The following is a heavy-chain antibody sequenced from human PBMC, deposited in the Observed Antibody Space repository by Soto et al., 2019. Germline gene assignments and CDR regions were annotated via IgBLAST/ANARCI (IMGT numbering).Heavy chain of an antibody. D-gene: IGHD2-8*01. J-gene: IGHJ6*03. CDR1: GFTFSSYS. CDR3: ARYAASYYYYMDV. V-gene: IGHV3-21*01. Sequence: GGSLRLSCAASGFTFSSYSMNWVRQAPGKGLEWVSSISSSSSYIYYADSVKGRFTISRDNAKNSLYLQMNSLRAEDTAVYYCARYAASYYYYMDVWGKGTTVTVSS. CDR2: ISSSSSYI.